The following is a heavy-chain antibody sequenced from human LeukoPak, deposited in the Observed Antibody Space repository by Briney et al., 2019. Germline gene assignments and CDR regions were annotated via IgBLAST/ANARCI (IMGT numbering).Heavy chain of an antibody. CDR3: ARGSMVRGVTGLYYYYMDV. D-gene: IGHD3-10*01. CDR1: GYSISSGYY. J-gene: IGHJ6*03. V-gene: IGHV4-38-2*01. CDR2: IYHSGST. Sequence: SETLSLTCAVSGYSISSGYYWGWIRQPPGKGLEWIGSIYHSGSTYYNPPLKSRVTISVDTSKNQFSLKLSSVTAADTAVYYCARGSMVRGVTGLYYYYMDVWGKGTTVTVSS.